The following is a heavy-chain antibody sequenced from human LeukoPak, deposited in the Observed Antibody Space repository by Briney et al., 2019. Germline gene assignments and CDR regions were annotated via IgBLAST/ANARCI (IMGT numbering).Heavy chain of an antibody. J-gene: IGHJ5*02. CDR3: AKIEVGRFDP. Sequence: SETLSLTCTVTGASISSHYWCWIRQTPGTGLEWIGDIYDRGSTTYNPSLKSRVSISVDTSRNQFSLNLRSVTAADTAVYYCAKIEVGRFDPWGQGTLVTASS. CDR2: IYDRGST. CDR1: GASISSHY. V-gene: IGHV4-59*11. D-gene: IGHD1-26*01.